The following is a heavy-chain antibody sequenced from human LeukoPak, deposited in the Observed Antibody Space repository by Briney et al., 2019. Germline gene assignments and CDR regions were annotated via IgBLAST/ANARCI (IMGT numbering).Heavy chain of an antibody. J-gene: IGHJ5*02. Sequence: SETLSLTCAVYGGSFSGYYWSWIRQPPGKGLEWIGEINHSGSTNYNPSLKSRVTISVDTSKNQFSLKLSSVTAADTAVYYCARVPVAAAGEVFWFDPWGQGTLVTVSS. CDR2: INHSGST. CDR3: ARVPVAAAGEVFWFDP. V-gene: IGHV4-34*01. D-gene: IGHD6-13*01. CDR1: GGSFSGYY.